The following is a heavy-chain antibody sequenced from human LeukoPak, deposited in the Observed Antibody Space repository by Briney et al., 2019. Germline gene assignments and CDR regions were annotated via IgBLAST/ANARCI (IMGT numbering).Heavy chain of an antibody. V-gene: IGHV4-34*01. J-gene: IGHJ4*02. CDR3: ARGIAAAGTFRY. D-gene: IGHD6-13*01. CDR2: INHSGST. CDR1: GGSFRGYY. Sequence: SETLSLTCAVYGGSFRGYYWSWIRQPPGKGLEWIGEINHSGSTNYNPSLKSRVTISVDTSKNQFSLKLSSVTAADTAVYYCARGIAAAGTFRYWGQGTLVTVSS.